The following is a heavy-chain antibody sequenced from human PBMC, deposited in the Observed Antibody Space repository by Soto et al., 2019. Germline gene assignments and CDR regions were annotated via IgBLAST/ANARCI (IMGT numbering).Heavy chain of an antibody. D-gene: IGHD3-10*01. J-gene: IGHJ4*02. CDR3: ARHDPPYGSENYFDY. CDR2: IYYSGST. V-gene: IGHV4-59*08. Sequence: SETLSLTCTVSGGSISSYYWSWIRQPPGKGLEWIGYIYYSGSTNYNPSLKSRVTISVDTSKNQFSLKLSSVTAADTAVYYCARHDPPYGSENYFDYWSQGTLVTVSS. CDR1: GGSISSYY.